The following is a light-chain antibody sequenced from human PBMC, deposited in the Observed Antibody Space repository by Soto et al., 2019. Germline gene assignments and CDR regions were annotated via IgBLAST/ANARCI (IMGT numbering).Light chain of an antibody. J-gene: IGKJ4*01. V-gene: IGKV1-9*01. Sequence: IQLTQSPSSLSASVGDRVTITCRASQGISNYLGWYQQKPGKAPKLLIYAASTLQTGVPSRFSGGGSGTDFTLTITSLQPEDVATYCGQQLNVFPSTFGGGSKVEIK. CDR2: AAS. CDR1: QGISNY. CDR3: QQLNVFPST.